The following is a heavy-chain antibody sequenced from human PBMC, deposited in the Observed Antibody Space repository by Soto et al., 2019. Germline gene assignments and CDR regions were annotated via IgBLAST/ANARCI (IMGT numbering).Heavy chain of an antibody. J-gene: IGHJ5*02. CDR3: ARDLRAVGMASRFDP. CDR1: GGSISSGGYS. CDR2: IYHSGST. D-gene: IGHD6-13*01. V-gene: IGHV4-30-2*01. Sequence: SETLSLTCAVSGGSISSGGYSWSWIRQPPGKGLEWIGYIYHSGSTYYADSVKGRFTIFRDNAKNSLYLQMNSLRAEDTAMYYCARDLRAVGMASRFDPWGQGTLVTVS.